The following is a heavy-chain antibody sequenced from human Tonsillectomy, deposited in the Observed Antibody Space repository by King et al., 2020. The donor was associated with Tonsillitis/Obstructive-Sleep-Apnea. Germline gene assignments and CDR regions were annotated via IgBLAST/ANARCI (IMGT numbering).Heavy chain of an antibody. CDR3: ARSSRWSFFYNYYMDV. V-gene: IGHV5-51*01. Sequence: QLVQSGVEVKKPGESLKISCKASGYSFSDYWIDWVRQMPGKGLEWMGIINPADSNTRYSPSFQGQVTISADKSISTVYLQWSGLKASDTAVYYCARSSRWSFFYNYYMDVWGKGTTVTVSS. CDR1: GYSFSDYW. D-gene: IGHD6-13*01. J-gene: IGHJ6*03. CDR2: INPADSNT.